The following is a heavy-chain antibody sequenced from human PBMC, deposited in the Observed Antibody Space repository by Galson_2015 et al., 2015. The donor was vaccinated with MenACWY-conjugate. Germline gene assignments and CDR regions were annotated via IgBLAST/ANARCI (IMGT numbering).Heavy chain of an antibody. CDR2: VSGSGDAA. CDR1: GFSFSSYA. D-gene: IGHD3-10*01. V-gene: IGHV3-23*01. CDR3: YITLVRVMRTNRFDP. Sequence: SLRLSCAASGFSFSSYALTWVRQAPGKGLEWVSTVSGSGDAAYYTDSVRGRFTISRDNSKNTVYLQMDSLRVEDTAVYYCYITLVRVMRTNRFDPWGRGTLVIVSS. J-gene: IGHJ5*02.